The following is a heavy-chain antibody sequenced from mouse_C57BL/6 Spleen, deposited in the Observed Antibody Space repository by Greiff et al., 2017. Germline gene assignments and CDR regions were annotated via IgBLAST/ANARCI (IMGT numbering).Heavy chain of an antibody. CDR2: ISSGSSTI. D-gene: IGHD2-3*01. CDR1: GFTFSDYG. CDR3: ATPLYAGFAY. J-gene: IGHJ3*01. V-gene: IGHV5-17*01. Sequence: EVKLVESGGGLVKPGGSLKLSCAASGFTFSDYGMHWVRQAPEKGLEWVAYISSGSSTIYYADTVKGRFTISRDNAKNTLFLQRTSLRSEDTAMYYCATPLYAGFAYWGQGTLVTVSA.